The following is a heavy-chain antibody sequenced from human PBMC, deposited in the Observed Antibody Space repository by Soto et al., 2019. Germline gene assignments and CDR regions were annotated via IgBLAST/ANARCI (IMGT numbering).Heavy chain of an antibody. CDR1: GFTFSNFG. J-gene: IGHJ6*04. V-gene: IGHV3-30*18. D-gene: IGHD5-18*01. CDR2: ILYDGSNT. CDR3: AKSRDGYSFYYFYGMDV. Sequence: QVQLVESGGGVVQTGRSLRLSCAASGFTFSNFGMHWVRQAPGKGLEWVAAILYDGSNTYYADSVKGRFTISRDNSKNTLYLEMNSLRAEDTAVYHCAKSRDGYSFYYFYGMDVWGKGTTVTVSS.